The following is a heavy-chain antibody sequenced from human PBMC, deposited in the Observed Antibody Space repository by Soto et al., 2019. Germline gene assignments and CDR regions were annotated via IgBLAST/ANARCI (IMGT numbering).Heavy chain of an antibody. D-gene: IGHD5-12*01. CDR1: GGSVSSGSYY. CDR3: ASWGQEMATISSYFDY. V-gene: IGHV4-61*01. CDR2: IYYSGST. J-gene: IGHJ4*02. Sequence: SETLSLTCTVSGGSVSSGSYYWSWIRQPPGKGLEWIGYIYYSGSTNYNPSLKSRVTISVDTSKNQFSLKLSSVTAADTAVYYCASWGQEMATISSYFDYWGQGTLVTV.